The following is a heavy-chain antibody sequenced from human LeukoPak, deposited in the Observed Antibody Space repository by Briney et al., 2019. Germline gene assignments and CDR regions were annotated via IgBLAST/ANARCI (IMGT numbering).Heavy chain of an antibody. D-gene: IGHD6-19*01. CDR1: GYTFTSYD. J-gene: IGHJ6*02. CDR3: ARAIAVAGEVYYYYGMDV. V-gene: IGHV1-69*13. Sequence: GASVKVSCKASGYTFTSYDISWVRQAPGQGLEWMGGIIPIFGTANYAQKFQGRVTITADESTSTAYMELSSLRSEDTAVYYCARAIAVAGEVYYYYGMDVWGQGTTVTVSS. CDR2: IIPIFGTA.